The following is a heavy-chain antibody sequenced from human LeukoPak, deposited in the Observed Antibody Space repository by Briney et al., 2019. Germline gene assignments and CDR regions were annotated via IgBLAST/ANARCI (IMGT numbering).Heavy chain of an antibody. CDR3: ARDLSYYDILTGYSNYYMDV. V-gene: IGHV3-21*01. CDR1: GFTFGIYN. Sequence: PGGSLRLSCTGSGFTFGIYNMFWVRQAPGKGLEWVSSITSSSGYSFYADSMKGRFTVSRDNARNSLYLQMNSLRAEDTAVYYCARDLSYYDILTGYSNYYMDVWGKGTTVTVSS. J-gene: IGHJ6*03. D-gene: IGHD3-9*01. CDR2: ITSSSGYS.